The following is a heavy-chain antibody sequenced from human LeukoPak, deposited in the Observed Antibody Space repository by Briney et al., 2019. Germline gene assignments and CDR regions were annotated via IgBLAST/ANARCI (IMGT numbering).Heavy chain of an antibody. Sequence: PGGSLRLSCAASGFTFSGSAMHWVRQASGKGLEWVGRIRSKANSHATAYAASVKGRFTISRDDSKNTAYLQMNSLKTEDTAVYYCTHSSSWLYYFDYWGQGTLVTVSS. CDR1: GFTFSGSA. D-gene: IGHD6-13*01. V-gene: IGHV3-73*01. CDR3: THSSSWLYYFDY. CDR2: IRSKANSHAT. J-gene: IGHJ4*02.